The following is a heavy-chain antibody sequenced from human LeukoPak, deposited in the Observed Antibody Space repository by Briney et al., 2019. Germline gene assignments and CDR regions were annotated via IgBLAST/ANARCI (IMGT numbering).Heavy chain of an antibody. D-gene: IGHD4-17*01. CDR1: GGSFSGYY. CDR2: INHSGNT. Sequence: SETLSLTCAVYGGSFSGYYWSWIRQPPGKGLEWIGEINHSGNTNYNPSLKSRVTISVDTSKNQFSLKLSSVTAADTAVYYCARGRYGDYYYYMDVWGKGTTVTVSS. V-gene: IGHV4-34*01. J-gene: IGHJ6*03. CDR3: ARGRYGDYYYYMDV.